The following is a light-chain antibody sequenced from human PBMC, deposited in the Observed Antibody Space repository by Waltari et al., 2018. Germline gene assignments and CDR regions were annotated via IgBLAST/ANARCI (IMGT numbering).Light chain of an antibody. CDR3: MQATHWPGT. J-gene: IGKJ1*01. CDR1: QSLVHSGGDTY. Sequence: DVVMTQSPLSLPVTLGQPASISCRSSQSLVHSGGDTYLNWFQQRPGQSPRRLIYKVSNRDSGVPDRFSGSGSGTDFTLKISRVEAEDVAVYYCMQATHWPGTFSQGTKVEIK. V-gene: IGKV2-30*02. CDR2: KVS.